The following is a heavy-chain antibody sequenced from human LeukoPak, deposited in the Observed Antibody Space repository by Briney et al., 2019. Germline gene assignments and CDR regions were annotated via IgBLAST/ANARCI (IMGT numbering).Heavy chain of an antibody. D-gene: IGHD5-18*01. J-gene: IGHJ4*02. Sequence: SETLSLTCAVYGGSFSGYYWSWIRQPPGKGLEWIGEINHSGSTNYNPSLKSRVTISVDTSKNHFSLKLSSVTAADTAVYYCARDPQRSSWIQLWHATYFDYWGQGTLVTVSS. CDR2: INHSGST. CDR3: ARDPQRSSWIQLWHATYFDY. V-gene: IGHV4-34*01. CDR1: GGSFSGYY.